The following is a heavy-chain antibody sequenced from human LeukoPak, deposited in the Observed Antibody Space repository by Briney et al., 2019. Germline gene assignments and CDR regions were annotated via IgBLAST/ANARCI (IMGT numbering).Heavy chain of an antibody. CDR1: GYTFTGYY. J-gene: IGHJ4*02. D-gene: IGHD3-22*01. Sequence: ASVKVSCKASGYTFTGYYMHWVRQAPGQGLEWMVWINPNSGGTNYAQKFQGRVTMTRDTSISTAYMELSRLRSDDTAVYYCARDQMINYYDSSGFDYWGQGTLVTVSS. CDR2: INPNSGGT. CDR3: ARDQMINYYDSSGFDY. V-gene: IGHV1-2*02.